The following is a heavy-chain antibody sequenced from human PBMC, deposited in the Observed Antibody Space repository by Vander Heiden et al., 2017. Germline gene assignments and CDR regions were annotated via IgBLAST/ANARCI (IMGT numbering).Heavy chain of an antibody. D-gene: IGHD3-22*01. V-gene: IGHV3-49*05. CDR1: GLTFGDYG. Sequence: EVQLVESGGGLVKPGLSLRLSCTVSGLTFGDYGMSWFRQDPGKGLEWVGFIRSKAYGGTTEYAASVKGRSTISRYDSKSIAYLQMNSLKTEDTAVYYCTRAALQVVVITSLDYWGQGTLVTVSS. CDR3: TRAALQVVVITSLDY. J-gene: IGHJ4*02. CDR2: IRSKAYGGTT.